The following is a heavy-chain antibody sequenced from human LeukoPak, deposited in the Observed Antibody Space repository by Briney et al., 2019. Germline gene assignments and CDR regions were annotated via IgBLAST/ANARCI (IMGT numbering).Heavy chain of an antibody. Sequence: GASVKVSCKASGYTFTSYGISWVRQAPGQGLEWMGWISAYNGNTNYAQKLQGRVTMTTETSTSTAYMELRSLRSDDTAVYYCARDRGPYDSSGYPSFDYWGQGTLVTVSS. CDR3: ARDRGPYDSSGYPSFDY. D-gene: IGHD3-22*01. CDR1: GYTFTSYG. V-gene: IGHV1-18*01. CDR2: ISAYNGNT. J-gene: IGHJ4*02.